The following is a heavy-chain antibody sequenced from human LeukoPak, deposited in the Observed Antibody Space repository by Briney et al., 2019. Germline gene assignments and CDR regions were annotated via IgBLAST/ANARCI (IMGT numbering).Heavy chain of an antibody. D-gene: IGHD2-2*01. J-gene: IGHJ4*02. Sequence: KASETLSLTCTVSGGSISTYFWSWIRQPPGKGLEWIGYVYYSGSTNYNPSLKSRVTISIDTSKTQFSLQLRSVTAADTAVYYCARGATSNWAYWGQGTLVTVSS. CDR2: VYYSGST. V-gene: IGHV4-59*01. CDR1: GGSISTYF. CDR3: ARGATSNWAY.